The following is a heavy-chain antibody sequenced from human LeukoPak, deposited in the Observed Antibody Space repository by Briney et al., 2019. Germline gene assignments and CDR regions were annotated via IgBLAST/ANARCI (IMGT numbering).Heavy chain of an antibody. D-gene: IGHD6-13*01. V-gene: IGHV3-23*01. CDR1: GFTFSSYA. CDR2: ISGSGGST. J-gene: IGHJ4*02. CDR3: AKEAGEQQQTRRGFDY. Sequence: AGGSLRLSCAASGFTFSSYAMSWVRQAPGKGLEWVSAISGSGGSTYYADSVKGRFTISRDNSKNTLYLQMNSLRAEDTAVYYSAKEAGEQQQTRRGFDYWGQGTLATVSS.